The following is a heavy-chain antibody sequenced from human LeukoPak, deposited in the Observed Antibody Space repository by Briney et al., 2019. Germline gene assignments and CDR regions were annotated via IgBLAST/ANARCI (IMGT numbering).Heavy chain of an antibody. CDR3: AAEIYGGNTDCCTFDF. CDR2: IGVAGGNT. CDR1: GFTFSNSA. J-gene: IGHJ3*01. D-gene: IGHD4-23*01. Sequence: SGKVSCKASGFTFSNSAIQWVRQARGQRLEWIGWIGVAGGNTNYAQTLQGRITITRDMSTSTAYVELTSLRSDDTAVYYCAAEIYGGNTDCCTFDFWGPGTPVTVSS. V-gene: IGHV1-58*02.